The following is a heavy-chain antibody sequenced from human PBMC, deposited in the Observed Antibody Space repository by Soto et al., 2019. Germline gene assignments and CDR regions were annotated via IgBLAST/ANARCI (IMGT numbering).Heavy chain of an antibody. CDR1: GGSISSYY. CDR2: IYYSGTT. J-gene: IGHJ4*02. CDR3: ARRYGYSFDY. Sequence: QVQLQESGPGLVKPSETLSLTCTVSGGSISSYYWSWIRQPPGKGLEWIGYIYYSGTTNYNPSLKSRVNISVDTSKNPLSLKLSSVTAADTAVYYCARRYGYSFDYWGQGTLVTVSS. V-gene: IGHV4-59*08. D-gene: IGHD5-18*01.